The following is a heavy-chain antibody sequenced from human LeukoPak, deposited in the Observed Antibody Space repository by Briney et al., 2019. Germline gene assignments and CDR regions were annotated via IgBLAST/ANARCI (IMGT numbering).Heavy chain of an antibody. CDR3: ATAVQLEPGVYYMDV. CDR1: GGTFSSYA. Sequence: AASVKVSCKASGGTFSSYAISWVRQAPGQGLEWMGGIIPIFGTANYAQKFQGRVTITADESTSTAYMELSSLRSEDTAVYYCATAVQLEPGVYYMDVWGKGTTVTISS. J-gene: IGHJ6*03. D-gene: IGHD1-1*01. V-gene: IGHV1-69*13. CDR2: IIPIFGTA.